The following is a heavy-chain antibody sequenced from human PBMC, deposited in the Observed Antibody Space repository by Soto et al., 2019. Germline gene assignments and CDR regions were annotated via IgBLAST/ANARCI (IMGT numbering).Heavy chain of an antibody. V-gene: IGHV4-34*01. CDR1: GGSFSGYY. J-gene: IGHJ4*02. D-gene: IGHD2-2*01. Sequence: PSETLSLTCAVYGGSFSGYYWSWIRQPPGKGLEWIGEINHSGSTNYNPSLKSRVTISVDTSKNQFSLKLSSVTAADTAVYYCARGDGPANIDYWGQGTLVTLSS. CDR2: INHSGST. CDR3: ARGDGPANIDY.